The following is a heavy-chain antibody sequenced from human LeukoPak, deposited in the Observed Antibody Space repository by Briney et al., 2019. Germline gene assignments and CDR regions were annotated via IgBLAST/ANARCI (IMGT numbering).Heavy chain of an antibody. D-gene: IGHD5-18*01. CDR1: GGSISCGDYY. J-gene: IGHJ4*02. Sequence: SETLSHTCTVSGGSISCGDYYWSWIRQPPGKGLEWIGYIYYSGSTYYNPSLKSRVTISVDTSKNQFSLKLSSVTAADTAVYYCARYRSYGVYYFDYWGQGTLVTVSS. CDR3: ARYRSYGVYYFDY. CDR2: IYYSGST. V-gene: IGHV4-30-4*01.